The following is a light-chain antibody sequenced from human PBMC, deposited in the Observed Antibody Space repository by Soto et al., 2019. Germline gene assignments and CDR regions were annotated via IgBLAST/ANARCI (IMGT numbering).Light chain of an antibody. J-gene: IGKJ1*01. Sequence: DIQMTQSPSTLSASVGDRVTITCRASQSSSSWLAWYQQKPGKAPKLLIYKASSLESGVPSRFSGSGSGTEFSLTISSLQPDDFATYYCQQYNSSPWTFGQGTKAEIK. CDR1: QSSSSW. CDR2: KAS. CDR3: QQYNSSPWT. V-gene: IGKV1-5*03.